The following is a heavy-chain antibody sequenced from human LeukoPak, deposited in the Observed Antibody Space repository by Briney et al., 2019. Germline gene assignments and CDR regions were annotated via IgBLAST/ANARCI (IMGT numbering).Heavy chain of an antibody. CDR1: GFTFSSYA. CDR2: ISYDGSNK. D-gene: IGHD2-2*01. J-gene: IGHJ3*02. Sequence: PGGSLRLSCAASGFTFSSYAMSWVRQAPGKGLEWVAVISYDGSNKYYADSVKGRFTISRDNSKNTLYLQMNSLRAEDTAVYYCARGWYQLLSGGNAFDIWGQGTMVTVSS. V-gene: IGHV3-30-3*01. CDR3: ARGWYQLLSGGNAFDI.